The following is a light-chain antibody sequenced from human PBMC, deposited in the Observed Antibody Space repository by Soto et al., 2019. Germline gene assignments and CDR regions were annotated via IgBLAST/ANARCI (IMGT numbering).Light chain of an antibody. V-gene: IGLV1-40*01. CDR2: GNN. Sequence: QPVLTQPPSVSGAPGQRVTISCTGSSSNIGASYDVHWYQQIPGTAPKLLIYGNNNRPSGVPDRFSGSKSSTSASLAITGLQAEDETDYYCQSYDSSLRAYVFGTGTKVTVL. CDR1: SSNIGASYD. CDR3: QSYDSSLRAYV. J-gene: IGLJ1*01.